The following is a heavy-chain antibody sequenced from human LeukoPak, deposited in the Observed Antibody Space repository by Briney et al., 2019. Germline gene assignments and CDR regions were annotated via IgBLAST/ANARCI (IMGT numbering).Heavy chain of an antibody. CDR1: GFTFSSYS. J-gene: IGHJ4*02. CDR3: ARSDYGDYGPVGY. Sequence: PGGSLRLSCAASGFTFSSYSMNWVRQAPGKGLEWVAVIWYDGSNKYYADSVKGRFTISRDNSKNTLYLQMNSLRAEDTAVYYCARSDYGDYGPVGYWGQGTLVTVSS. V-gene: IGHV3-33*08. CDR2: IWYDGSNK. D-gene: IGHD4-17*01.